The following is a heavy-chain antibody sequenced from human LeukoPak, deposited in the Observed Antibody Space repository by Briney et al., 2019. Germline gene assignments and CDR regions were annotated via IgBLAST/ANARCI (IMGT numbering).Heavy chain of an antibody. V-gene: IGHV1-69*05. CDR1: GGTFSSYA. D-gene: IGHD3-10*01. CDR2: IIPIFGTA. Sequence: SVKVSCKASGGTFSSYAISWVRQAPGQGLEWMGGIIPIFGTANYAQKFQGRVTITTDESTSTAYMELSSLRSEDTAVYYCAREGPAPPGGFDYWGQGTLVTVSS. CDR3: AREGPAPPGGFDY. J-gene: IGHJ4*02.